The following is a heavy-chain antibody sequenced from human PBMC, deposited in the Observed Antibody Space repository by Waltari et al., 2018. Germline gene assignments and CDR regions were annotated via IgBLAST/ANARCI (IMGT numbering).Heavy chain of an antibody. D-gene: IGHD4-17*01. J-gene: IGHJ2*01. CDR1: GGSISSYY. Sequence: QVQLQESGPGLVKPSETLSLTCTVSGGSISSYYWSWIRQPPGKGLEWIGYIYYIWSTNSNPSLKSRVTISVDTSKNQFSLKLSSVTAADTAVYYCARDRSGDYGDSGWYFDLWGRGTLVTVSS. CDR2: IYYIWST. CDR3: ARDRSGDYGDSGWYFDL. V-gene: IGHV4-59*01.